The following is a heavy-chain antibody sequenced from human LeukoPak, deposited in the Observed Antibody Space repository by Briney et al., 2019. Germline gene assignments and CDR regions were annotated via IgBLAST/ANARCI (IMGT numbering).Heavy chain of an antibody. V-gene: IGHV3-15*01. Sequence: GGSLRLSCAASGFTFSNAWMSWVRQAPGKGLEWVGRIKSKTDGGTTDYAATVKGRFTISRDDSKNTLYLQMDSLKTEDTAVYYCTTDRGYYDFWSGYGDWGQGTLVTVSS. D-gene: IGHD3-3*01. CDR2: IKSKTDGGTT. CDR1: GFTFSNAW. J-gene: IGHJ4*02. CDR3: TTDRGYYDFWSGYGD.